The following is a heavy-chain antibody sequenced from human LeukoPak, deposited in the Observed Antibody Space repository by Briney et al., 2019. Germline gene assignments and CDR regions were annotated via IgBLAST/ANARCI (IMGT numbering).Heavy chain of an antibody. J-gene: IGHJ4*02. V-gene: IGHV7-4-1*02. CDR3: ARGSGVQYYYSKRVDYFDY. CDR1: GYTFTSYA. CDR2: INTNTGNP. Sequence: ASVKVSCKASGYTFTSYAMNWVRQAPGQGLEWMGWINTNTGNPTYAQGFTGRFVFSLDTSVSTAYLQISSLKAEDTAVYYCARGSGVQYYYSKRVDYFDYWGQGTLVTVSS. D-gene: IGHD3-10*01.